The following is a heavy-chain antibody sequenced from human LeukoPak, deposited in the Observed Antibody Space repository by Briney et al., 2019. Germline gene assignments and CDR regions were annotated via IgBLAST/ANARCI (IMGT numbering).Heavy chain of an antibody. Sequence: ASVKVSCKASGYTFTSYDINWVRQATGQGLEWMGWMNPNSGNTGYAQKFQGRVTMTRNTSISTAYMELSSLRSEGTAVYYCARGGVGPARYYYYGMDVWGQGTTVTVSS. J-gene: IGHJ6*02. CDR2: MNPNSGNT. D-gene: IGHD1-26*01. CDR3: ARGGVGPARYYYYGMDV. CDR1: GYTFTSYD. V-gene: IGHV1-8*01.